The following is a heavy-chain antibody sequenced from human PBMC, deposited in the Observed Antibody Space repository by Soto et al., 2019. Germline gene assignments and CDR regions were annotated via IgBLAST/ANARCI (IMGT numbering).Heavy chain of an antibody. CDR1: GGSISSDSYY. CDR3: ARGRVVAAAGNWFDP. CDR2: ISYSGST. V-gene: IGHV4-39*07. Sequence: SETLSLTCTVSGGSISSDSYYWGWIRQPPEKGLEWIASISYSGSTYYNPTLKSRLTISVDTSKNQFSLKLSSVTAADTAVYYCARGRVVAAAGNWFDPWGQGTLVTVSS. J-gene: IGHJ5*02. D-gene: IGHD6-13*01.